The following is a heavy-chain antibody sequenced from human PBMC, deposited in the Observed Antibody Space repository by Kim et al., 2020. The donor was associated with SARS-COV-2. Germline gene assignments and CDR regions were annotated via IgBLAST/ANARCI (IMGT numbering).Heavy chain of an antibody. CDR3: AITPPLGAGSDY. Sequence: SETLSLTCTVSGGSISSSSYYWGWIRQPPGKGLEWIGSIYYSGSTYYNPSLKSRVTISVDTSKNQFSLKLSSVTAADTAVYYCAITPPLGAGSDYWGQGTLVTVSS. J-gene: IGHJ4*02. D-gene: IGHD1-1*01. CDR2: IYYSGST. CDR1: GGSISSSSYY. V-gene: IGHV4-39*07.